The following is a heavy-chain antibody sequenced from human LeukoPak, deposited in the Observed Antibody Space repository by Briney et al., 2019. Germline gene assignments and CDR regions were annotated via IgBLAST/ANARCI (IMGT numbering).Heavy chain of an antibody. V-gene: IGHV4-34*01. CDR1: GGSFSDYY. CDR3: ARARYYYYYGMDV. Sequence: SETLSLTCAVYGGSFSDYYWSWIRQPPGKGLEWIGEINHSGSTNYNPSLKSRVTISVDTFKNQFSLKLSSVTAADTAVYYCARARYYYYYGMDVWGQGTTVTVSS. J-gene: IGHJ6*02. CDR2: INHSGST.